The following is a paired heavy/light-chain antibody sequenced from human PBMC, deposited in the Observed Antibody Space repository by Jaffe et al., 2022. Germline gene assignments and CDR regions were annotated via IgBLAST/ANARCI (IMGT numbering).Light chain of an antibody. CDR3: QQYYDPPLT. V-gene: IGKV1-NL1*01. J-gene: IGKJ1*01. CDR1: QVIINS. CDR2: AAA. Sequence: DIQMTQSPSSLSASVGDRVTITCRASQVIINSLAWYQQKPGKAPQLLVYAAARLEIGVPSRFGGSGSGTDYTLTINGLQPEDFATYYCQQYYDPPLTFGQGTKVELK.
Heavy chain of an antibody. Sequence: EVRLLESGGGLVQPGGSLRLSCAASGFTFNTYAMHWVRQSPGKGLEWVSAISGSGETTYYADSVKGRFTISRDNSKNMVNLQMNNLRAEDTAVYYCAKDEGPITYCGGDCSPYYCDYWGQGTLVTVSS. D-gene: IGHD2-21*01. J-gene: IGHJ4*02. CDR3: AKDEGPITYCGGDCSPYYCDY. CDR2: ISGSGETT. CDR1: GFTFNTYA. V-gene: IGHV3-23*01.